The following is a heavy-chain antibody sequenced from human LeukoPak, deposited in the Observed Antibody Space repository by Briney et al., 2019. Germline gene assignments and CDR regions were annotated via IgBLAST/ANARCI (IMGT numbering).Heavy chain of an antibody. CDR2: IYYSGSS. CDR3: ARGGAMVGIDY. V-gene: IGHV4-31*03. CDR1: GGSINNGGYY. J-gene: IGHJ4*02. D-gene: IGHD3-16*01. Sequence: SETLSLTCTVSGGSINNGGYYWSWIRQHPGKGLEWIGYIYYSGSSYYNPSLKSRVTMSVDTSKNQFSLKLSSVTAADTAVYYCARGGAMVGIDYWGQGTLVTVSS.